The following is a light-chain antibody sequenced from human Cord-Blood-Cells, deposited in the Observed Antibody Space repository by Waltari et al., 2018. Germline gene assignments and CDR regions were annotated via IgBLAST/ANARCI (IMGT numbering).Light chain of an antibody. J-gene: IGKJ4*01. CDR3: QQLNSYPLT. CDR1: QGISSY. Sequence: DIQWTQSPSFLSASEGDRVTTTGRARQGISSYLAWYQQKPGKAPKLLIYAASTLQSGVPSRFSGSGSGTEFTLTITSLQPEDFATYYCQQLNSYPLTFGGGTKVEIK. V-gene: IGKV1-9*01. CDR2: AAS.